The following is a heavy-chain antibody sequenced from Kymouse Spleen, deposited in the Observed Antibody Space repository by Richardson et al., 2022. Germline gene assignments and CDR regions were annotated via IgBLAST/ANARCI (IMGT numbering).Heavy chain of an antibody. Sequence: QVQLQESGPGLVKPSQTLSLTCTVSGGSISSGGYYWSWIRQHPGKGLEWIGYIYYSGSTYYNPSLKSRVTISVDTSKNQFSLKLSSVTAADTAVYYCAREAALLLLLLRYGRLGPRDHGHRLL. D-gene: IGHD6-6*01. CDR2: IYYSGST. CDR3: AREAALLLLLLRYGR. V-gene: IGHV4-31*03. J-gene: IGHJ6*02. CDR1: GGSISSGGYY.